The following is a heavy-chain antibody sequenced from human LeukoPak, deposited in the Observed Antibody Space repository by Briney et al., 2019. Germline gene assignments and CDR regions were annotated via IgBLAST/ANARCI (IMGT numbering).Heavy chain of an antibody. CDR1: GFTFNTYA. Sequence: GGSLRFSCAASGFTFNTYAMQWVRQAPGKGLEGVASIGFDGSTKHFADSVKWRLTISRDNSKSTLYLQLSSLRPEDTGVFYCATGAPFAYNWGQGTLVTVSS. CDR2: IGFDGSTK. J-gene: IGHJ4*02. D-gene: IGHD3-16*01. V-gene: IGHV3-30*04. CDR3: ATGAPFAYN.